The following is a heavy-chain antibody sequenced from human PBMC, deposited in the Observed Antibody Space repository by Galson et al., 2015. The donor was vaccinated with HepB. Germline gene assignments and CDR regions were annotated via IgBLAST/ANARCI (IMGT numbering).Heavy chain of an antibody. D-gene: IGHD3-3*01. Sequence: SLRLSCAASGFSFRNYVMNWVRQPPGKGLEWVAIISQDGSDTYYEDSVKGRFAISRDNSNNTLYLQMNSLRTEDTAMYYCTKERISIFGVTLVPDSGMDVWGQGTTVTVSS. CDR2: ISQDGSDT. CDR3: TKERISIFGVTLVPDSGMDV. V-gene: IGHV3-30*18. J-gene: IGHJ6*02. CDR1: GFSFRNYV.